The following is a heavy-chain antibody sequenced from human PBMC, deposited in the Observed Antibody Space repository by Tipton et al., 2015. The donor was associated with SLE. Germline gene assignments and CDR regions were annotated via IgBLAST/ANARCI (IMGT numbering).Heavy chain of an antibody. V-gene: IGHV4-61*02. Sequence: PGLVKPSQTLTLTCTVSGVSISSASYYWNWIRQPAGKGLEWIGRAYTTGSPYYNPSLESRVAISMDTSKNQFSLKLTAVTAADTAVYYCARTLDALDIWGQGTMVTVSS. J-gene: IGHJ3*02. CDR1: GVSISSASYY. CDR3: ARTLDALDI. CDR2: AYTTGSP.